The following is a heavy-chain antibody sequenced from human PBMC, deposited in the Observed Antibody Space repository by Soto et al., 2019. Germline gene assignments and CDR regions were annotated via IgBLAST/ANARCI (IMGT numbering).Heavy chain of an antibody. J-gene: IGHJ4*01. V-gene: IGHV3-9*01. Sequence: GGSLRLSCTASGFTFDDYAMHWVRQGPGRGLEWVSGITWNSVKIAYADSVKGRFTIARDDDNNSLYLQMNSLRPEDTALYYCVKDSYADFHRVLSTAEYFFDYWGQGPMVTVYS. CDR2: ITWNSVKI. CDR1: GFTFDDYA. D-gene: IGHD2-15*01. CDR3: VKDSYADFHRVLSTAEYFFDY.